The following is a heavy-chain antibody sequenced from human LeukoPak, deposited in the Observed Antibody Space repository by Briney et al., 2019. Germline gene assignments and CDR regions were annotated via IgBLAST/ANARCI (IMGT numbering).Heavy chain of an antibody. J-gene: IGHJ4*02. V-gene: IGHV3-7*01. D-gene: IGHD6-19*01. CDR2: IKEDGREK. CDR1: GFTLNYYW. CDR3: AKDGRQWLLTGDFDS. Sequence: GGSLRLSCAASGFTLNYYWMTWVRQAPGKGLEWVANIKEDGREKYYVDSVKGRFTISRDNAKNSLYLEMNSLRADDTAVYYCAKDGRQWLLTGDFDSWGQGTLVTVSS.